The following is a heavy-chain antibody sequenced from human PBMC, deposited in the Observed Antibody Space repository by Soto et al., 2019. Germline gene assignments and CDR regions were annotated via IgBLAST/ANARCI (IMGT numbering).Heavy chain of an antibody. D-gene: IGHD2-2*01. V-gene: IGHV1-18*01. CDR3: ARGSVGVVPGASYYYYYMDV. CDR2: ISPSNGDT. J-gene: IGHJ6*03. CDR1: GYSFSNYV. Sequence: GASVKVSCKAYGYSFSNYVVSWVRQAPGLGLEWMGWISPSNGDTNYAQKLQGRVTMTTDTSTSTAYMEVRGWRSAGTAVYFCARGSVGVVPGASYYYYYMDVWGKGTTVTVSS.